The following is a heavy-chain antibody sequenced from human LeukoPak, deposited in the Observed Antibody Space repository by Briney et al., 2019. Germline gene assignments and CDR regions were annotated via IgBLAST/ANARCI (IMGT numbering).Heavy chain of an antibody. V-gene: IGHV1-24*01. CDR1: GYTLTELS. CDR2: FDPEDGET. D-gene: IGHD6-19*01. J-gene: IGHJ4*02. Sequence: ASVKVSCKVSGYTLTELSMHWVRQAPGKGLEWMGGFDPEDGETIYAQKFQGRVTMTEDTSTDTAYMELSSLRSEDTAVYYCATAPPGYSSGWKPRVYFDYWGQGTLVTVSS. CDR3: ATAPPGYSSGWKPRVYFDY.